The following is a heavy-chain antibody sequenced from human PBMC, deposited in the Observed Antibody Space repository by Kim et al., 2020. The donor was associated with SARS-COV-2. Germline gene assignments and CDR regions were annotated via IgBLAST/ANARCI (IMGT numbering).Heavy chain of an antibody. Sequence: ASVKVSCKASGYTFTSYAMHWVRQAPGQRLEWMGWINAGNGNTKYSQKFQGRVTISRDTSASTAYMEVSSLRSEDTAVYYCVRDRYSGTYYGHYWGQGTLVTVSS. CDR2: INAGNGNT. J-gene: IGHJ4*02. CDR1: GYTFTSYA. D-gene: IGHD1-26*01. V-gene: IGHV1-3*01. CDR3: VRDRYSGTYYGHY.